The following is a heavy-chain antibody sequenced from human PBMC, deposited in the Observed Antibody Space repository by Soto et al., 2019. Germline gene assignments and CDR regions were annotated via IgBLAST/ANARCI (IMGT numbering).Heavy chain of an antibody. J-gene: IGHJ6*03. Sequence: QVQLVQSGAEVKKPGASVKVSCKASGYTFTSYDINWVRQATGQGLEWMGWMNPNSGNTGYAQKFQGRVTMTRNTSISKAYMELSSLRSEDTAVYYCARLAYYYGSWSYFYYYYYMDVWGKGTTVTVSS. CDR1: GYTFTSYD. CDR2: MNPNSGNT. CDR3: ARLAYYYGSWSYFYYYYYMDV. D-gene: IGHD3-10*01. V-gene: IGHV1-8*01.